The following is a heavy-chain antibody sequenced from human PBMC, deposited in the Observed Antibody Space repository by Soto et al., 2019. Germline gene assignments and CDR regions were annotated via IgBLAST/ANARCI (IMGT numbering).Heavy chain of an antibody. CDR2: ISPNGQGI. J-gene: IGHJ4*02. CDR1: GFTVTSNG. D-gene: IGHD1-26*01. CDR3: VKGLKWELPLHY. Sequence: PGGSLRLSCGVSGFTVTSNGVSWVRQAPGKGLEWVSAISPNGQGIWYADSVKGRFTISRDISKNTLYLQMNSLRAEDTAVYYCVKGLKWELPLHYWGQGTLVTVSS. V-gene: IGHV3-23*01.